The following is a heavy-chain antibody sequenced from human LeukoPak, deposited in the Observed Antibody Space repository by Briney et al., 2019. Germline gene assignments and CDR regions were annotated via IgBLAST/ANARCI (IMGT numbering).Heavy chain of an antibody. CDR3: ARDRGGSYPGYNWFDP. D-gene: IGHD1-26*01. CDR1: GYTFTGYY. CDR2: INPNSGGT. V-gene: IGHV1-2*02. Sequence: GASVKVSCKAPGYTFTGYYMHWVRQAPGQGLEWMGWINPNSGGTNYAQKFQGRVTMTRDTSISTAYMELSRLRSDDTAVYYCARDRGGSYPGYNWFDPWGQGTLVTVSS. J-gene: IGHJ5*02.